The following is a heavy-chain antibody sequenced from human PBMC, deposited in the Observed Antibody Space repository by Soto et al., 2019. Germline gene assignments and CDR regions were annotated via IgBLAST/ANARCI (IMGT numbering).Heavy chain of an antibody. CDR1: GYTFINYG. J-gene: IGHJ3*02. V-gene: IGHV1-18*01. CDR2: ISAYNGNK. D-gene: IGHD6-13*01. Sequence: ASVKVSCKASGYTFINYGVSWVRQAPGQGLEWMGWISAYNGNKNYAQNLQGRVTMTTDTSTSTAYMELRSLRSDDTAVYYCARGSAAAGIGAFDIWGQGTMVTVSS. CDR3: ARGSAAAGIGAFDI.